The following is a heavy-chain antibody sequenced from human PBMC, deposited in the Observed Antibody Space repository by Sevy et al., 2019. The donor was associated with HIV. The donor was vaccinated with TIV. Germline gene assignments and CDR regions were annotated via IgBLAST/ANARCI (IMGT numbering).Heavy chain of an antibody. CDR1: GFTFSSYA. CDR2: ISYDGSNK. CDR3: ARERGRAFDI. J-gene: IGHJ3*02. Sequence: GGSLRLSCAASGFTFSSYAMHWVRQAPGKGLEWVAVISYDGSNKYYADSVKGRFTISRDNSKNTLYLQMNSLRVEDTAEYYCARERGRAFDIWGQGTMVTVSS. V-gene: IGHV3-30-3*01.